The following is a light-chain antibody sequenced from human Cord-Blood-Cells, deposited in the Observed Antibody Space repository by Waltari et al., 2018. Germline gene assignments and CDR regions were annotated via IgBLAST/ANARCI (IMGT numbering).Light chain of an antibody. CDR1: SSDVGGYNY. CDR2: DVS. V-gene: IGLV2-14*03. Sequence: QSALTQPASVSGSPGQSITISCTGTSSDVGGYNYVSWYQQHPGNTPKLMIYDVSNRPSGVSTRFPGSKAGNTASLTISGLQAEDEADYYCSSYTSSSTWVFGGGTKLTVL. CDR3: SSYTSSSTWV. J-gene: IGLJ3*02.